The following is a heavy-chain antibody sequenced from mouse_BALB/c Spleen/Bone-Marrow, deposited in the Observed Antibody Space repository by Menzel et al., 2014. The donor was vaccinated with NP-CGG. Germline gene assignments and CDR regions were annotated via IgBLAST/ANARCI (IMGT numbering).Heavy chain of an antibody. CDR1: GYTFSSYW. J-gene: IGHJ4*01. CDR3: ARAYYVNYDAMDY. CDR2: ILPGSGST. V-gene: IGHV1-9*01. Sequence: QVQLQQSGAELMKPGASMKISCKATGYTFSSYWIEWVKPRPGHGLEWIGEILPGSGSTNYNERFKGKATFTADTSSNTAYMQRSSLTSEDSAVYYCARAYYVNYDAMDYWGQGTSVTVSS. D-gene: IGHD2-10*01.